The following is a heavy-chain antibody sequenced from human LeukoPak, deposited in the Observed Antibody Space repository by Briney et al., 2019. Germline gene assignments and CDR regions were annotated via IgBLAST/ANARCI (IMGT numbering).Heavy chain of an antibody. J-gene: IGHJ3*02. D-gene: IGHD3-10*01. CDR3: ARPGGSKKAFDI. CDR2: INPNSGGT. CDR1: GYTFTGYY. V-gene: IGHV1-2*02. Sequence: ASVKVSCKASGYTFTGYYMHWVRQAPGQGLERMGWINPNSGGTNYAQKFQGRVTMTRDTSISTAYMELSRLRSDDTAVYYCARPGGSKKAFDIWGQGTMVTVSS.